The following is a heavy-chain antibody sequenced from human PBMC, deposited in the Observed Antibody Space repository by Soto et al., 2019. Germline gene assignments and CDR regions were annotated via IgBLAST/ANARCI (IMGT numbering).Heavy chain of an antibody. CDR2: ISYDGSNK. Sequence: PGGSLRLSCAASGFTFSSYGMHWVRQAPGKGLEWVAVISYDGSNKYYADSVKGRFTISRDNSKNTLYLQMNSLRAEDTAVYYCAKDKGGSSGYDYPRTTYYYYGMDVWGQGTTVTVSS. J-gene: IGHJ6*02. CDR3: AKDKGGSSGYDYPRTTYYYYGMDV. D-gene: IGHD5-12*01. CDR1: GFTFSSYG. V-gene: IGHV3-30*18.